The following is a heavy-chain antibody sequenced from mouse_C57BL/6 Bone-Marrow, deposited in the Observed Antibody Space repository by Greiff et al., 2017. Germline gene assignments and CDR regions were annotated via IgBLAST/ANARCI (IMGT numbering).Heavy chain of an antibody. V-gene: IGHV5-16*01. CDR1: GFTFSDYY. CDR3: ARVNYYGGYWYFDV. J-gene: IGHJ1*03. D-gene: IGHD1-1*01. CDR2: INYDGSST. Sequence: DVHLVESEGGLVQPGSSMKLSCTASGFTFSDYYMAWVRQVPEKGLEWVANINYDGSSTYYLDSLKSRFIISRDNAKNILYLQMSSLKSEDTATYYCARVNYYGGYWYFDVWGTGTTVTVSS.